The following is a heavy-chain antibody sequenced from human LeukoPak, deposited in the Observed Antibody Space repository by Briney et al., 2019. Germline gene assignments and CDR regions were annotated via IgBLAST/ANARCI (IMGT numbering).Heavy chain of an antibody. CDR3: ASPGKQWLEEYAFDI. J-gene: IGHJ3*02. D-gene: IGHD6-19*01. CDR2: IIPIFGTA. Sequence: SVKVSCKASGGTFSSYANSWVRQAPGQGLEWMGGIIPIFGTANYAQKFQGRVTITADESTSTAYMELSSLRSEDTAVYYCASPGKQWLEEYAFDIWGQGTMVTVSS. V-gene: IGHV1-69*13. CDR1: GGTFSSYA.